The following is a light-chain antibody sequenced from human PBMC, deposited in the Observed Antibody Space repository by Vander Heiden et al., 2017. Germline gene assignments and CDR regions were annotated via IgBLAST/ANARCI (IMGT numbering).Light chain of an antibody. J-gene: IGKJ4*01. CDR3: QQYTTSLLT. CDR2: GAS. V-gene: IGKV3-20*01. Sequence: EVVLKQSPDTLSLSPGERATLSCRASETINNNYLAWYQQKPGQAPRLLIYGASNRATGIPDRFSGSGSGTDFTLTISRLEPEDFAVYYCQQYTTSLLTFGGGAKVEIK. CDR1: ETINNNY.